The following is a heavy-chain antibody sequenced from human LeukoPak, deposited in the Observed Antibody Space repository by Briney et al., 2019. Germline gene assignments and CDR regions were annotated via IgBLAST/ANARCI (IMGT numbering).Heavy chain of an antibody. CDR2: VNHSGST. Sequence: PSETLSLTCAVYGGSFSGHYWTWIRRPPGKGLEWIGEVNHSGSTTYNPSLNNRVTISVDTSKNQFSLKLTSVTAADTAVYYCARPRYGSGSLDYWGQGTLVTVSS. CDR3: ARPRYGSGSLDY. D-gene: IGHD3-10*01. CDR1: GGSFSGHY. V-gene: IGHV4-34*01. J-gene: IGHJ4*02.